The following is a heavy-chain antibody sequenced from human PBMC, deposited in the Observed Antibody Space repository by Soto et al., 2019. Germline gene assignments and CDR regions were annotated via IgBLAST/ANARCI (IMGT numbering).Heavy chain of an antibody. V-gene: IGHV3-30*18. CDR2: ISYDGSNK. Sequence: PGGSLRLSCAASGFTFSSYGMHWVRQAPGKGLEWVAVISYDGSNKYYAETVKGRFTISRDNSKNTLYLQMNSLRAEDTAVYYCAKDRSLHDFWSGLLDWGQGTLVTVSS. CDR3: AKDRSLHDFWSGLLD. CDR1: GFTFSSYG. J-gene: IGHJ4*02. D-gene: IGHD3-3*01.